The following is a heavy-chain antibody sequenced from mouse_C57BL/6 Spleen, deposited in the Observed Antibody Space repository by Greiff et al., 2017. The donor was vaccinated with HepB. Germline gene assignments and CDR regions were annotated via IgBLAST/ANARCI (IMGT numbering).Heavy chain of an antibody. CDR2: ISSGSSTI. V-gene: IGHV5-17*01. D-gene: IGHD2-12*01. J-gene: IGHJ3*01. Sequence: DVKLVESGGGLVKPGGSLKLSCAASGFTFSDYGMHWVRQAPEKGLEWVAYISSGSSTIYYADTVKGRFTISRDNATTTLVLQMTSLRSEDTAMYYCATKDYCFAYWGQGTLVTVSA. CDR1: GFTFSDYG. CDR3: ATKDYCFAY.